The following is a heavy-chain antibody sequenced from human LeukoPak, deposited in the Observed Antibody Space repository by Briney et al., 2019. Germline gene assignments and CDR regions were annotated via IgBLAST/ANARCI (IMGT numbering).Heavy chain of an antibody. V-gene: IGHV3-33*01. D-gene: IGHD2-8*02. CDR1: GFTLHTLG. CDR3: ARISCTGHSCRPYSYYDRDV. CDR2: IWYDGGIK. J-gene: IGHJ6*02. Sequence: PGGSLTLSCSASGFTLHTLGMNGVRQAPGKGLEWVAVIWYDGGIKYYADSVKGRFTVSRDNSKSTLYLQLNSLRAEDTAVYYCARISCTGHSCRPYSYYDRDVWGRRTTVTVSS.